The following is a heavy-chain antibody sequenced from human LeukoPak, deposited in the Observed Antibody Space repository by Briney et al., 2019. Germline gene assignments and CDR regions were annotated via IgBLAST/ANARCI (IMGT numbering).Heavy chain of an antibody. D-gene: IGHD2-2*01. CDR1: GYTLTTYL. V-gene: IGHV5-51*01. J-gene: IGHJ4*02. Sequence: GESLKISCKGSGYTLTTYLIGRVRQMAGRGLEGMGFIYPADSHTTYSQSCQGQVTISADRSISTAYLQWSSLKASDTAMYYCARLYCSTTSCPGRGLYFDYWAQGTLVTVSS. CDR2: IYPADSHT. CDR3: ARLYCSTTSCPGRGLYFDY.